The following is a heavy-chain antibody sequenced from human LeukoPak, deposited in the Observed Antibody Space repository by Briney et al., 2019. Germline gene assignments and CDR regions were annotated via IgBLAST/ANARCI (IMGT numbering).Heavy chain of an antibody. V-gene: IGHV4-30-4*08. D-gene: IGHD3-3*01. CDR1: GGSISSGDYY. CDR3: ARGNYDFWSGTTNWFDP. CDR2: IYYSGST. Sequence: PSQTLSPTCTVSGGSISSGDYYWSWIRQPPRKGLEWIGYIYYSGSTYYNPSLKSRVTISVDTSKNQFSLKLSSVTAADTAVYYCARGNYDFWSGTTNWFDPWGQGTLVTVSS. J-gene: IGHJ5*02.